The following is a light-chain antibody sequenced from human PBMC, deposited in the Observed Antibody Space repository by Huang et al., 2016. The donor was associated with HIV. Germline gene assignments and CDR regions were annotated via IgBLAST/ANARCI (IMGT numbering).Light chain of an antibody. V-gene: IGKV1-5*03. CDR1: QSVKSW. CDR3: QQYNNYPAT. CDR2: QSS. Sequence: DIQMTQTPSTLSASIGDRVTITCRASQSVKSWLAWYQQKPGAAPKLLIYQSSFLESGVPSRFSGSGSGTDFTLTSTSRQPDDFATYYCQQYNNYPATCGQGTKVDVK. J-gene: IGKJ1*01.